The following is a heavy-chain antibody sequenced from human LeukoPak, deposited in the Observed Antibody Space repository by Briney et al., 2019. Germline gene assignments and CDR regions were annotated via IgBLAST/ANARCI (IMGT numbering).Heavy chain of an antibody. J-gene: IGHJ4*02. CDR3: ARAHVIRQAPPGF. D-gene: IGHD3-10*01. Sequence: PGRSLRLSCAASGFTFSSYAMHWVRQAPGKGLEWVAVISHDGSNKYYADSVKGRFTISRDNSKNTLYLQMNSLRAEDTAVYYCARAHVIRQAPPGFWGQGTLVTVSS. CDR1: GFTFSSYA. V-gene: IGHV3-30-3*01. CDR2: ISHDGSNK.